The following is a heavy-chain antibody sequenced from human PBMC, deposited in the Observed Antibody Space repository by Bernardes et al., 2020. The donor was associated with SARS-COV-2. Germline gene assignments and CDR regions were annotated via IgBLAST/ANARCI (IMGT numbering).Heavy chain of an antibody. D-gene: IGHD5-12*01. CDR1: GYTFTSYG. CDR2: ISGDEGNT. J-gene: IGHJ5*02. V-gene: IGHV1-18*01. CDR3: ATVLGYSKGGGWFDP. Sequence: ASVKVSCKASGYTFTSYGISWVRQAPGQGLEWMGWISGDEGNTNYAHKFHGRVTMTTDTSTSTAHMELRSLRSDDTAVYYCATVLGYSKGGGWFDPWGQGTLVTVSS.